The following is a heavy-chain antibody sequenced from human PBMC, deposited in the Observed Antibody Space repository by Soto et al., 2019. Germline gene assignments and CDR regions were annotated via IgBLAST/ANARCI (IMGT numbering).Heavy chain of an antibody. CDR1: GYTFTSYG. CDR3: ARDYDYIWGSYPNDAFDI. V-gene: IGHV1-18*01. J-gene: IGHJ3*02. D-gene: IGHD3-16*02. CDR2: ISAYNGNT. Sequence: ASVKVSCKASGYTFTSYGISWVRQAPGQGLEWMGWISAYNGNTNYAQKLQGRVTMTTDTSTSTAYMELRSLRSDDTAVYYCARDYDYIWGSYPNDAFDIWGQGTMVTVSS.